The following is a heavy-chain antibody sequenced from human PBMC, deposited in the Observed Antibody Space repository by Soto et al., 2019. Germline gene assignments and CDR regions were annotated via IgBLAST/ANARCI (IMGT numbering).Heavy chain of an antibody. CDR1: GYSFTSSW. CDR3: ARQESIAVAGRYYYYGMDV. V-gene: IGHV5-51*01. CDR2: IYPGDSDT. J-gene: IGHJ6*02. Sequence: GESLKISCKGSGYSFTSSWIGWVRQMPGKGLEWMGIIYPGDSDTRYSPSFHGQVTISADKSISTAYLQWSSLKASDTAMYYCARQESIAVAGRYYYYGMDVWGQGTTVTVS. D-gene: IGHD6-19*01.